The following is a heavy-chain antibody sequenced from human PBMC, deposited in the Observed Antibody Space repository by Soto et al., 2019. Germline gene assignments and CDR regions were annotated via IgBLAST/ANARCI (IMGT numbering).Heavy chain of an antibody. CDR1: GYTFTSYG. CDR3: ARDQYCSGGSCYPYYYFDY. CDR2: ISAYNGNT. V-gene: IGHV1-18*01. Sequence: QVQLVQSGAEVKKPGASVKVSCKASGYTFTSYGISWVRQAPGQGLEWMGWISAYNGNTNYAQKLQGRVTMTTDTSTSTAYMELRSLRSDDTAVYYCARDQYCSGGSCYPYYYFDYWGQGTLVTVSS. D-gene: IGHD2-15*01. J-gene: IGHJ4*02.